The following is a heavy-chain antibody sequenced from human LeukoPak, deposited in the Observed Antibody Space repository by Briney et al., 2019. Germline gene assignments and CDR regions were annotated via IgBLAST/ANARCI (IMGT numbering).Heavy chain of an antibody. CDR2: INHSGST. J-gene: IGHJ2*01. V-gene: IGHV4-34*01. CDR1: GGSFSGYY. CDR3: ARGPYRKYSYGYRPWYFDL. D-gene: IGHD5-18*01. Sequence: SETLSLTCAVYGGSFSGYYWSWIRQPPGKGLEWIGEINHSGSTNYNPSLKSRVTISADTSKNQFSLKLSSVTAADTAVYYCARGPYRKYSYGYRPWYFDLWGRGTLVTVSS.